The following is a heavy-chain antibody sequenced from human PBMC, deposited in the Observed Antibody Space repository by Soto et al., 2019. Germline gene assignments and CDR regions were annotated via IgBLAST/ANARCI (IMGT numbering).Heavy chain of an antibody. CDR2: ISYDGSNK. Sequence: QVQLVESGGGVVQPGRSLRLSCAASGFTFSSYALHWVRQAPGKGLEWVAVISYDGSNKYYADSVKGRFTISRDNSKNTLYLQMNSLRAEDTAVYYCARDEYSSSVMELYYYYYGMDVWGQRTTVTVSS. CDR1: GFTFSSYA. CDR3: ARDEYSSSVMELYYYYYGMDV. V-gene: IGHV3-30-3*01. D-gene: IGHD6-6*01. J-gene: IGHJ6*02.